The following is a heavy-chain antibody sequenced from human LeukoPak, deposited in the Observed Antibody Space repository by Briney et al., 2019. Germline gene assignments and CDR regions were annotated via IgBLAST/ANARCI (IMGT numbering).Heavy chain of an antibody. J-gene: IGHJ5*02. CDR3: ARVVSIWYVA. Sequence: ASVKVSCKASGYTFTGYYMHWVRQARGRGLEWMGRINPNSGGTNYAQKFQGRVTMTSDTSISTAYMELSRLRSDDTAVYYCARVVSIWYVAWGQGTPVTVSS. D-gene: IGHD6-13*01. CDR1: GYTFTGYY. CDR2: INPNSGGT. V-gene: IGHV1-2*06.